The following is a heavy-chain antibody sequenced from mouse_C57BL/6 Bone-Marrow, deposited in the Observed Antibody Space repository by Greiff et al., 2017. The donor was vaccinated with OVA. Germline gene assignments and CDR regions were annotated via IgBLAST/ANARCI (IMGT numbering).Heavy chain of an antibody. CDR3: ARSPRNWDYFDY. CDR1: GFTFTDYY. Sequence: EVQLVESGGGLVQPGGSLSLSCAASGFTFTDYYMSWVRQPPGKALEWLGFIRNKANGYTTEYSASVKGRFTISRDNSQSILYLQMNALRAEDSATYYCARSPRNWDYFDYWGQGTTLTVSS. CDR2: IRNKANGYTT. J-gene: IGHJ2*01. V-gene: IGHV7-3*01. D-gene: IGHD4-1*02.